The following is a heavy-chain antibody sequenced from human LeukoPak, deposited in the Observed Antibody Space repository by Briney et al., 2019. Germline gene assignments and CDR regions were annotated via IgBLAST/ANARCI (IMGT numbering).Heavy chain of an antibody. CDR1: GFTFSSYW. CDR3: VRESRTDYYGDF. V-gene: IGHV3-74*01. J-gene: IGHJ4*02. D-gene: IGHD3-10*01. Sequence: GGSLGLSCAASGFTFSSYWMHWVRQVPGRGLVWVSRIKSDGSSTSYADSVKGRFTMSRDNAKNTLYLQMNSLRAEDTAVYYCVRESRTDYYGDFWGQGTLVTVSS. CDR2: IKSDGSST.